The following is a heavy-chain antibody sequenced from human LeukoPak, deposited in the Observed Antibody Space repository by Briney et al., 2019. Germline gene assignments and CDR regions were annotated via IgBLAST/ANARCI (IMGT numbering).Heavy chain of an antibody. CDR1: GFTFSSYG. V-gene: IGHV3-33*01. D-gene: IGHD6-13*01. Sequence: PGGSLRLSCAASGFTFSSYGMHWVRQAPGKGLEWVAVIWYDGSNKYYVDSVKGRFTISRDNSKNTLYLQMNSLRAEDTAVYYCASRAGYTGSWSAFDYWGQGTLVTVSS. CDR2: IWYDGSNK. J-gene: IGHJ4*02. CDR3: ASRAGYTGSWSAFDY.